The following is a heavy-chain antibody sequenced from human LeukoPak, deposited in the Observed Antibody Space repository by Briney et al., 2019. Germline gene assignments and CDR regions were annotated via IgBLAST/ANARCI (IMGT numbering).Heavy chain of an antibody. Sequence: SETLSLTCIVSGGSISTSNHYWGWIRQPPGKGLEWIGAIHYSGSTYYNPPLKSRVTISVDTSKNQFSLQLSSIIAADTAVYYCARDRATYSSGWYRGDFDYWGQGTLVTVSS. D-gene: IGHD6-19*01. CDR2: IHYSGST. J-gene: IGHJ4*02. CDR1: GGSISTSNHY. CDR3: ARDRATYSSGWYRGDFDY. V-gene: IGHV4-39*02.